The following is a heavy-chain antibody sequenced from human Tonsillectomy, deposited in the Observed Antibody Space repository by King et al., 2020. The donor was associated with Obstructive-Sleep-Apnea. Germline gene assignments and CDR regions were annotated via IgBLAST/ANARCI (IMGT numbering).Heavy chain of an antibody. V-gene: IGHV3-30*18. Sequence: VQLVESGGGVGQPGRSLRLSCAASGFTFRSFGMHWVRQAPGKGLEWVAIISFDGTKKYYVDSVKGRFTISRDNSKNTLYLHMNSLRAEDTAVYYCAKDREDGYNYDPWYFDYWGEGALVTVSS. CDR2: ISFDGTKK. CDR3: AKDREDGYNYDPWYFDY. J-gene: IGHJ4*02. CDR1: GFTFRSFG. D-gene: IGHD5-24*01.